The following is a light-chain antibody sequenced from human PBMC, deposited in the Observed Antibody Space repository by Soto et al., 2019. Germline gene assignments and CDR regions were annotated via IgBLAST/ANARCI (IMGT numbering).Light chain of an antibody. CDR3: QQSFTTPYT. CDR2: TTS. J-gene: IGKJ2*01. V-gene: IGKV1-39*01. CDR1: QTIAMY. Sequence: DSQMTQSPSSLSASVGDRVTITCRASQTIAMYVNWFQQKPGKAPKPLIYTTSSLQSGVPPRFSGSGSETDFTLTISRLQPEDSATYYCQQSFTTPYTFGQGTKLEIK.